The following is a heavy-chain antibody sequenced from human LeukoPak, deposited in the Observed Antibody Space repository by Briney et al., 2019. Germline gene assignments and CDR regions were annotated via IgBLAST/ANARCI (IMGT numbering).Heavy chain of an antibody. J-gene: IGHJ4*02. CDR3: AKSGYNRFDY. V-gene: IGHV3-23*01. D-gene: IGHD5-24*01. CDR2: ISGSGSGGST. CDR1: GFTFSSYA. Sequence: GGSLRLSCAASGFTFSSYAMSWVRQAPGKGLEWVSSISGSGSGGSTYYADSVKGRFTISRDNSKNTLYLQMNSLIAEDTAVYYCAKSGYNRFDYWGQGTRVTVSS.